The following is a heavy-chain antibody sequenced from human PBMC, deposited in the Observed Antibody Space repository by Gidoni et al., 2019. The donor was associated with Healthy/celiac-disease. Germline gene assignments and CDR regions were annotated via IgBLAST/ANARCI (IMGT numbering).Heavy chain of an antibody. CDR3: AAGGSGYYPGEYFQH. CDR2: IKQDGSEK. CDR1: YW. J-gene: IGHJ1*01. V-gene: IGHV3-7*03. D-gene: IGHD3-22*01. Sequence: YWMSWVRQAPGKGLEWVASIKQDGSEKYYVDSVKGRFTIPRDNAKNSLYLQMNSLRAEDTAVYYCAAGGSGYYPGEYFQHWGQGTLVTVSS.